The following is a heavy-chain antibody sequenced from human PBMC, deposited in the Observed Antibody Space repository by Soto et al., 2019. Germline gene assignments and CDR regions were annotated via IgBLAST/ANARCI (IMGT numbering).Heavy chain of an antibody. D-gene: IGHD3-22*01. CDR2: IYYSGST. CDR3: ARRLYYDSSGFEGGGMDV. Sequence: SETLSLTCTFSGGSISSSSYYWGWIRPPPGKGLEWIGSIYYSGSTYYNPSLKSRVTISVDTSKNQFSLKLSSVTAAGTAVYYCARRLYYDSSGFEGGGMDVWGQGTTVTVSS. J-gene: IGHJ6*02. V-gene: IGHV4-39*01. CDR1: GGSISSSSYY.